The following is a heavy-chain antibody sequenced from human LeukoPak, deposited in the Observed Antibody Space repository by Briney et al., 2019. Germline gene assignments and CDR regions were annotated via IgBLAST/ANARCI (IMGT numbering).Heavy chain of an antibody. Sequence: PGGSLRLSCAASGFTFSSYSMNWGRQAPGKGLEWVSSISSSSSYIYYADSVKGRFTISRDNAKNSLYLQMNSLRAEDTAVYYCARDSTFAVATFDYWGQGTLVTVSS. CDR3: ARDSTFAVATFDY. CDR1: GFTFSSYS. V-gene: IGHV3-21*01. CDR2: ISSSSSYI. J-gene: IGHJ4*02. D-gene: IGHD2/OR15-2a*01.